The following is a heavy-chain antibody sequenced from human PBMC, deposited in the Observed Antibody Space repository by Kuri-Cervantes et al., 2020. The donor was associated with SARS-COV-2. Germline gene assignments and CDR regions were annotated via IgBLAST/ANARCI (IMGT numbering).Heavy chain of an antibody. J-gene: IGHJ6*03. CDR2: IKSKTDGGTT. Sequence: GGSLRLSCAASGFTVSSNYMSWVRQAPGKGLEWVGRIKSKTDGGTTDYAAPVKGRFTISRDDSKNTLYLQMNSLKTEDTAVYYCTTGVEYYDSSGYPFYYYYYYMDVWGKGTTVTVSS. V-gene: IGHV3-15*01. D-gene: IGHD3-22*01. CDR3: TTGVEYYDSSGYPFYYYYYYMDV. CDR1: GFTVSSNY.